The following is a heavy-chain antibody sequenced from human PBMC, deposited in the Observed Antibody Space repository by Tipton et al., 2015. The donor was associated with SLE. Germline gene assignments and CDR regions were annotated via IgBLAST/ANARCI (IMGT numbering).Heavy chain of an antibody. D-gene: IGHD2-15*01. J-gene: IGHJ3*02. V-gene: IGHV3-9*01. Sequence: RSLRLSCAASGFTFDDYAMHWVRQAPGKGLEWVSGISWNSGSIGYADSVKSRVTISVDTSKNQFSLKLSSVTAADTAVYYCARGKDIVVARDAFDIWGQGTMVTVSS. CDR2: ISWNSGSI. CDR3: ARGKDIVVARDAFDI. CDR1: GFTFDDYA.